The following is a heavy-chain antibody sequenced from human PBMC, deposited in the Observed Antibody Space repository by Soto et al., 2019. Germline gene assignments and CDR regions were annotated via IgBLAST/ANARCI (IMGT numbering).Heavy chain of an antibody. CDR2: ISSSGSTI. V-gene: IGHV3-48*03. Sequence: PGGSLRLSCAASGFTFSSYEMNWVRQAPGKGLEWVSYISSSGSTIYYADSVKGRFTISRDNAKNSLYLQMNSLRAEDTAVYYCAREPLQYYYDSSPPFDYWGQGTLVTVSS. CDR1: GFTFSSYE. D-gene: IGHD3-22*01. J-gene: IGHJ4*02. CDR3: AREPLQYYYDSSPPFDY.